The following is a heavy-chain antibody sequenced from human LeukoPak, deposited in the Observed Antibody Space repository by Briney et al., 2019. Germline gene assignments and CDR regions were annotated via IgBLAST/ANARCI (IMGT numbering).Heavy chain of an antibody. CDR2: ISYDGSNK. CDR3: ARDKWGGERPLYGMDV. V-gene: IGHV3-30*04. J-gene: IGHJ6*02. D-gene: IGHD2-21*01. CDR1: GFTFSSYA. Sequence: GVSLRRSCAASGFTFSSYAMHWVRQAPGKGLEWVAVISYDGSNKYYADSVKGRFTISRDNSKNTLYLQMNSQRAEDTAVYYCARDKWGGERPLYGMDVWGQGTTVTVFS.